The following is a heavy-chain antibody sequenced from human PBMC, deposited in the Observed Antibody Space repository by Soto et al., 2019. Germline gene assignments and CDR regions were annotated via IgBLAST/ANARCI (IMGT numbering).Heavy chain of an antibody. D-gene: IGHD4-17*01. CDR3: ARERANFGDLEY. CDR1: GGSISSYY. CDR2: IYTSGTT. J-gene: IGHJ4*02. Sequence: PSETLSLTCTVSGGSISSYYWTWIRQPAGKGLEWIGRIYTSGTTNYNPSLKSRVTMSVDTSKSQFSLKLSSVTAADTALYYCARERANFGDLEYWGQGPLVTVSS. V-gene: IGHV4-4*07.